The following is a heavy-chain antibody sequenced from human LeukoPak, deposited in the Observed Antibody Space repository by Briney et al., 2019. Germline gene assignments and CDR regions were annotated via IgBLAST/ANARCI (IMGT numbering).Heavy chain of an antibody. D-gene: IGHD4-17*01. CDR3: ATARDYGDTFDY. Sequence: GASVKVSRKVSGYTLTELSMHWVRQAPGKGLEWMGGFDPEDGETIYAQKFQGRVTMTEDTSTDTAYMELSSLRSEDTAVYHCATARDYGDTFDYWGQGTLVTVSS. V-gene: IGHV1-24*01. J-gene: IGHJ4*02. CDR2: FDPEDGET. CDR1: GYTLTELS.